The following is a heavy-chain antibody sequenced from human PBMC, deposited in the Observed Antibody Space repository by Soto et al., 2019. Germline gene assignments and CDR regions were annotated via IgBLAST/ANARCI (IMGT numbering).Heavy chain of an antibody. Sequence: SGPPLVNPTATLTLTYTVSELSLSNAKLGVSWIRQHPGQALEWLTHIFSHDDKSYSTYPDRRLTISKDTPNSQVVLTMTNLDPVKSGTYSCAHIKDCRRTDCFLAPFDPWGQGTLVTVSS. V-gene: IGHV2-26*01. CDR2: IFSHDDK. J-gene: IGHJ5*02. CDR3: AHIKDCRRTDCFLAPFDP. CDR1: ELSLSNAKLG. D-gene: IGHD2-2*01.